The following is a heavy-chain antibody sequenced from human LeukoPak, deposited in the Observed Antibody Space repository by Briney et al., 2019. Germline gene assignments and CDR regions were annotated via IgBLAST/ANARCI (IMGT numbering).Heavy chain of an antibody. D-gene: IGHD2-2*01. J-gene: IGHJ5*02. CDR1: GFTFSRYS. CDR3: ARDPIVVVPAAPQENWFDP. Sequence: GGSLRLSCAASGFTFSRYSMNWVRQAPGKGLEWVSSISSSSSCIYYADSVKGRFTISRDNAKNSLYLQMNSLRAEDTAVYYCARDPIVVVPAAPQENWFDPWGQGTLVTVSS. V-gene: IGHV3-21*01. CDR2: ISSSSSCI.